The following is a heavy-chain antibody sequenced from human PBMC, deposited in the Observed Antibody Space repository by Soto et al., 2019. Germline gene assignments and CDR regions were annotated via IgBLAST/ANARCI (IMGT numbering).Heavy chain of an antibody. CDR1: GGSFSGYY. J-gene: IGHJ6*02. V-gene: IGHV4-34*01. CDR2: INHSGST. D-gene: IGHD5-18*01. CDR3: ARGIRGYSYGYLGYYYGMDV. Sequence: SETLSLTCAVYGGSFSGYYWSWIRQPPGKGLEWIGEINHSGSTNYNPSLKSRVTISVDTSKNQFSLKLSSVTAADAAVYYCARGIRGYSYGYLGYYYGMDVWGQGTTVTVSS.